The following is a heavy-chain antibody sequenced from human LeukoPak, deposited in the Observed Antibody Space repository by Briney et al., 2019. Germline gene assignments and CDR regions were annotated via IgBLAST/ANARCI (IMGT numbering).Heavy chain of an antibody. CDR1: GLTFSRYW. V-gene: IGHV3-74*01. CDR2: INSDGSST. J-gene: IGHJ4*02. CDR3: VRDNYGVDY. Sequence: GGSLRLSCAASGLTFSRYWMQWVRQAPEKGLVWVSHINSDGSSTSYADFVQGRFTISRDNAKNTLYLQMNSLRVEDTAMYYCVRDNYGVDYWGQGTLVTVSS. D-gene: IGHD4-17*01.